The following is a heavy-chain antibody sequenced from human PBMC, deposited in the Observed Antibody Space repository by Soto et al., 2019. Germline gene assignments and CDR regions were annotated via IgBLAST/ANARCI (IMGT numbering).Heavy chain of an antibody. Sequence: GGSLRLSCAASGFIVSSKYMSWVRQAPGKGLEWVSGIYNTDDTYYADSVRGRFTISRDNSKNTLFLQMNSLRVEDTAVYYCGSTAGYFYFGMAVWGLGTTVTV. J-gene: IGHJ6*02. D-gene: IGHD2-21*01. CDR2: IYNTDDT. CDR3: GSTAGYFYFGMAV. V-gene: IGHV3-53*01. CDR1: GFIVSSKY.